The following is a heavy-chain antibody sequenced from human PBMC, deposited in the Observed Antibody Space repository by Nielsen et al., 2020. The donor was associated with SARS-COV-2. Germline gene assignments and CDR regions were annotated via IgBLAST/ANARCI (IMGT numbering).Heavy chain of an antibody. V-gene: IGHV3-7*05. J-gene: IGHJ6*02. Sequence: GGSLRLSCAASGFTFSSYWMSWVRQAPGKGLEWVANIKQDGSEKYYVDSVKGRFTISRDNAKNSLYLQMNSLRAEDTAVYYCARDRGITIFGVVITGLMDVWGQGTTVTVSS. CDR3: ARDRGITIFGVVITGLMDV. CDR1: GFTFSSYW. D-gene: IGHD3-3*01. CDR2: IKQDGSEK.